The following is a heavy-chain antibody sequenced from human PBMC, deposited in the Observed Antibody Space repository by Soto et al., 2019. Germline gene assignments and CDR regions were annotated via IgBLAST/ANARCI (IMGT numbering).Heavy chain of an antibody. D-gene: IGHD5-18*01. Sequence: QAQLVESGGGVVQPGRSLRLSCAAAGFAFSSYGIHVVRQAPGTGLEWVAVISYDGSLQHYADSVKGRFTISRDNSKNMVLLQMSSLRAEATAVYYCVSERGYGHASVPYSWGQGSLVSFSS. CDR1: GFAFSSYG. CDR3: VSERGYGHASVPYS. V-gene: IGHV3-30*03. J-gene: IGHJ4*02. CDR2: ISYDGSLQ.